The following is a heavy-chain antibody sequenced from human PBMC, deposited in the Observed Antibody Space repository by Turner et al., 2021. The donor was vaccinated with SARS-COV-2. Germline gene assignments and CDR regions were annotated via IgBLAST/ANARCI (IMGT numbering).Heavy chain of an antibody. V-gene: IGHV4-39*01. J-gene: IGHJ4*02. CDR1: SGSISSSAYY. CDR3: ARQVSILGRWLAPFVS. CDR2: FFYSGST. D-gene: IGHD6-19*01. Sequence: QLQLQESGPGLVKPSETLSLPCTVSSGSISSSAYYWGWIRQPPGKGLEWIGSFFYSGSTYYSPSLKSRITISVDTSKNQFSLNLSSVTAADTAVYYCARQVSILGRWLAPFVSWGQGTLVTVSS.